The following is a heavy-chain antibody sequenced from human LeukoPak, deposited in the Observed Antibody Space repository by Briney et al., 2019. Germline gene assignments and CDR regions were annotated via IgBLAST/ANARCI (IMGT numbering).Heavy chain of an antibody. CDR1: GFTFSSYW. J-gene: IGHJ3*02. Sequence: PGGSLRLSCAGSGFTFSSYWMSWVRQAPGKGLEWVANIKQDGSEKYYVDSVKGRFTISRDDAKNSLYLQMNSLRAEDTAVYYCAQTKGGFGELNRAFDIWGQGTMVTVSS. D-gene: IGHD3-10*01. V-gene: IGHV3-7*05. CDR3: AQTKGGFGELNRAFDI. CDR2: IKQDGSEK.